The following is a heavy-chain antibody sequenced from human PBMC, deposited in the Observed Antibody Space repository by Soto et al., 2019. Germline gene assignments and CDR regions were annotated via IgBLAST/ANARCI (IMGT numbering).Heavy chain of an antibody. V-gene: IGHV1-46*01. D-gene: IGHD5-18*01. Sequence: ASVKVSCKASGYTFTSYFMHWVRQAPGQGLEWMGIINPSGGSTSYAQKFQGRVTMTRDTSTSTVYMELSSLRSEDTAVYYCARAGPDTAMATYYYYGMDVWGQGTTVTVSS. CDR3: ARAGPDTAMATYYYYGMDV. CDR1: GYTFTSYF. J-gene: IGHJ6*02. CDR2: INPSGGST.